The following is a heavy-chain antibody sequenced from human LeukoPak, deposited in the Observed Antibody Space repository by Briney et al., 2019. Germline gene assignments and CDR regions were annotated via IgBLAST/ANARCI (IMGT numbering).Heavy chain of an antibody. CDR2: INPSGGTT. CDR3: ARSHISIDAFDI. D-gene: IGHD2/OR15-2a*01. V-gene: IGHV1-46*01. J-gene: IGHJ3*02. Sequence: ASVKVSCKASVYTFTRYYMHGVRQAPGQGLEWMGIINPSGGTTTYAQKFQGRVTMTRDMSTSTVYMEPSSLRSEDTAVYYCARSHISIDAFDIWGQGTMVTVSS. CDR1: VYTFTRYY.